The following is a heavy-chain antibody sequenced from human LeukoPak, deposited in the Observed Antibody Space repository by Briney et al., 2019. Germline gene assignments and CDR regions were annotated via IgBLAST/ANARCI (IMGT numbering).Heavy chain of an antibody. CDR3: VKDGDDSGSYLVY. V-gene: IGHV3-30*02. CDR2: IPYDGNNK. J-gene: IGHJ4*02. D-gene: IGHD1-26*01. CDR1: RFTFSSYG. Sequence: GGSLRLSCAASRFTFSSYGMHWVRQAPGKGLEWVAFIPYDGNNKYYADSVKGRFTISRDNSKNTMYLQMNSLRAEDTAVYYCVKDGDDSGSYLVYWGQGTLVTVSS.